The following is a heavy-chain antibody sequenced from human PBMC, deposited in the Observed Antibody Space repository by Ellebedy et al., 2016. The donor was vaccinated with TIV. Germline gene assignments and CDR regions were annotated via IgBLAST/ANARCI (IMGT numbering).Heavy chain of an antibody. Sequence: AASVKVSCKASGYTFTSYYMHWVRQAPGQGLKWMGIINPSGGSTSYAQKFQGRVTITADKSTSTAYMELSSLRSEDTAVYYCARVRDYGEKDFDYWGQGTLVTVSS. D-gene: IGHD4-17*01. CDR1: GYTFTSYY. CDR2: INPSGGST. V-gene: IGHV1-46*01. J-gene: IGHJ4*02. CDR3: ARVRDYGEKDFDY.